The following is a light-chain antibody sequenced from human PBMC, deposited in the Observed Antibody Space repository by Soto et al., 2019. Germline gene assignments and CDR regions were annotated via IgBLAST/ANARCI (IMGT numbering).Light chain of an antibody. CDR2: DVS. Sequence: QSAPTQPASVSGSPGQSITISCTGTSSDVGGYNYVSWYQQHPGKAPKLMIYDVSNRPSGVSNRFSGSKSGNTASLTISGLQAEDEADYYCSSYTSSSTFFGGGTKLTVL. CDR1: SSDVGGYNY. CDR3: SSYTSSSTF. J-gene: IGLJ2*01. V-gene: IGLV2-14*01.